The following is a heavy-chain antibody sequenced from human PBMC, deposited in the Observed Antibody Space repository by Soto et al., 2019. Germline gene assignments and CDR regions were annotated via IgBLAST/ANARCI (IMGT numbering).Heavy chain of an antibody. J-gene: IGHJ3*02. CDR3: AREAGYCSRTSCYRRAFDT. CDR2: INTDGASS. V-gene: IGHV3-74*03. D-gene: IGHD2-2*01. Sequence: EVQLVESGGDLVQPGGSLSLSCAASGFTFSGHWMHWFRQVPGEGLEWVSRINTDGASSAYADSVKGRFTISRDNAKNTLSLHMNGLRAEDTAVYYCAREAGYCSRTSCYRRAFDTWGQGTTVTVSS. CDR1: GFTFSGHW.